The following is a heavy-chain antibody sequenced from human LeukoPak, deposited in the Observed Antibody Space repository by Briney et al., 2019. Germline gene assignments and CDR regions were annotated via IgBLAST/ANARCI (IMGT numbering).Heavy chain of an antibody. Sequence: ASVKVSCKASGYTFTNYGISWMRQAPGQGLEWMGWVSAYNGDTNYAQKFQGRVTITAVTSTSTAYMELRSLRSDDTAVYYCARASQRLGDSDYWGQGTLVTVSS. CDR3: ARASQRLGDSDY. D-gene: IGHD6-25*01. CDR1: GYTFTNYG. CDR2: VSAYNGDT. V-gene: IGHV1-18*01. J-gene: IGHJ4*02.